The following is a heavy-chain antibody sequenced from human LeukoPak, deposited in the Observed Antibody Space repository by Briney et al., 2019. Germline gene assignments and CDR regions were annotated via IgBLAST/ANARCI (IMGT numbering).Heavy chain of an antibody. Sequence: GGSLRLSCAAPGFTFNIYSMNWVRQAPGKGLEWVSYISSSSTTIYYADSVKGRFTISRDNAKNSLYLQMNSLRAEDTAVYYCAREDYYYDSSGYYSQRRSNWFDPWGQGTLVTVSS. CDR3: AREDYYYDSSGYYSQRRSNWFDP. D-gene: IGHD3-22*01. V-gene: IGHV3-48*01. CDR2: ISSSSTTI. J-gene: IGHJ5*02. CDR1: GFTFNIYS.